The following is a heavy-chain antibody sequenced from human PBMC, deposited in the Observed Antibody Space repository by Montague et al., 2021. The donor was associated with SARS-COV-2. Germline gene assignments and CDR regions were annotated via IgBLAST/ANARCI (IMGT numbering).Heavy chain of an antibody. D-gene: IGHD6-13*01. Sequence: SETLSLTCTVSGGSISRYSCTWIRQPPGKGLEWIGYIYNSGSTNXNPSLTSRVTISVDTSKNQFSLKLSSVAAADTAVYYCARVGRGSSWYEVAFDTWGQGTMVTVSS. V-gene: IGHV4-59*01. CDR3: ARVGRGSSWYEVAFDT. CDR2: IYNSGST. J-gene: IGHJ3*02. CDR1: GGSISRYS.